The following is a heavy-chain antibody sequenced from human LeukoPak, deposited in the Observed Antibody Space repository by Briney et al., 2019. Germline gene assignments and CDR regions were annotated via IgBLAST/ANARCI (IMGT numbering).Heavy chain of an antibody. J-gene: IGHJ4*02. D-gene: IGHD3-3*01. V-gene: IGHV4-39*07. CDR1: GGSISSSSYY. Sequence: SETLSLTCTVSGGSISSSSYYWGWIRQPPGKGLEWIGSIYYSGSTYYNPSLKSRVTISVDTSKNQFSLKLSSVTAADTAVYYCARVNYDFWSGYPYFDYWGQGTLVTVSS. CDR2: IYYSGST. CDR3: ARVNYDFWSGYPYFDY.